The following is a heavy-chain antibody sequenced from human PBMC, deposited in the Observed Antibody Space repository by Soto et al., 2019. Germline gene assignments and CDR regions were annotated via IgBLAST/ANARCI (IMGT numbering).Heavy chain of an antibody. Sequence: SETLSLTCAVSGGSISSGGYSWSCIRQPPGKCLEWIGYIYHSGSTYYNPSLKSRVTISVDRSKNQFSLKLSSVTAADTAVYYCAAGGGLPRYYWGQGTLVTVSS. CDR1: GGSISSGGYS. J-gene: IGHJ4*02. D-gene: IGHD5-12*01. CDR2: IYHSGST. CDR3: AAGGGLPRYY. V-gene: IGHV4-30-2*01.